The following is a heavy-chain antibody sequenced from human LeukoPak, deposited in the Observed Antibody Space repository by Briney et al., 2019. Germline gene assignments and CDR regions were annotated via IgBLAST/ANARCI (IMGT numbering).Heavy chain of an antibody. Sequence: GGSLRLSCAASGFTFSNYAMSWVRQAPGKGXXXVSGISGSGGSTYYADSGKGRFTISRDNSKNTLYLQMNSLRAEDTAVYYCAKVFGSGWDGYYWGQGTLVTVSS. CDR1: GFTFSNYA. D-gene: IGHD6-19*01. CDR3: AKVFGSGWDGYY. CDR2: ISGSGGST. V-gene: IGHV3-23*01. J-gene: IGHJ4*02.